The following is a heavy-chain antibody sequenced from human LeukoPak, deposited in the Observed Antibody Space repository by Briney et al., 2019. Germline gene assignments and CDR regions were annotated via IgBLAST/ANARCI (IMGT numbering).Heavy chain of an antibody. CDR3: ARGGYYDSSGYYLSQYYYYGMDV. J-gene: IGHJ6*02. V-gene: IGHV4-61*02. CDR2: IYTSGST. Sequence: PSETLSLTCTVSGGSISSGSYYWSWIRQPAGKGLEWIGRIYTSGSTNYNPSLKSRVTIAVDTSKNHFSLKLSSVTAADTAVYYCARGGYYDSSGYYLSQYYYYGMDVWGQGTTVTVSS. CDR1: GGSISSGSYY. D-gene: IGHD3-22*01.